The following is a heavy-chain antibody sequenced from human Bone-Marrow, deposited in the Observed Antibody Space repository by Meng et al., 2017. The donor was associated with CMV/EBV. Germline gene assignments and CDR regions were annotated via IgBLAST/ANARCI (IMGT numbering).Heavy chain of an antibody. Sequence: SVKVSCKASGGTFSSYTISWVRQAPGQGLEWMGRIIPILGIANYAQKFQGRVTITADKSTSTAYMELSSLRSEDTAVYYCASSRGGGYYGSGYSCWGQGTLVTVSS. CDR2: IIPILGIA. V-gene: IGHV1-69*02. J-gene: IGHJ4*02. CDR1: GGTFSSYT. CDR3: ASSRGGGYYGSGYSC. D-gene: IGHD3-10*01.